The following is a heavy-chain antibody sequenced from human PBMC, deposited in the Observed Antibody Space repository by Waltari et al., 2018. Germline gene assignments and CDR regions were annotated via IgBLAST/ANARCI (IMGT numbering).Heavy chain of an antibody. D-gene: IGHD2-2*01. J-gene: IGHJ6*03. CDR2: IYYSGST. CDR3: ARIVVPAYYYYYMDV. CDR1: GGSISSSSYY. V-gene: IGHV4-39*07. Sequence: QLQLQESGPGLVKPSETLSLTCTVSGGSISSSSYYWGWIRQPPGKGLEWIGNIYYSGSTDSNPSLKSRVTISVDTSKNQFSLKLSSVTAADTAVYYCARIVVPAYYYYYMDVWGKGTTVTISS.